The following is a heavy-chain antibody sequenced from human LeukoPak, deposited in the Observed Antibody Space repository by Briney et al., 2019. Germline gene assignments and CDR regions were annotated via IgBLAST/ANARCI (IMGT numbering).Heavy chain of an antibody. J-gene: IGHJ4*02. CDR3: AKRSCSSSGYFDY. Sequence: GASLRLSCAASGFTFSNYAMSWVRQAPGKGLEWVSAISGSGGSTYYADAVKGRFTISRDISKNTLYLQMHSLRAEDTAIYYCAKRSCSSSGYFDYWGREPWSPSPQ. D-gene: IGHD6-6*01. CDR2: ISGSGGST. V-gene: IGHV3-23*01. CDR1: GFTFSNYA.